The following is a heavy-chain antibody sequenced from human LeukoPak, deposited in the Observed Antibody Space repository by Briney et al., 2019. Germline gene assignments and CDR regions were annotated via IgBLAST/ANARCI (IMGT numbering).Heavy chain of an antibody. CDR3: ARGLGIAAAGRWFDP. CDR2: INHSGST. Sequence: PSETLSLTCAVYGGSFSGYYWSWIRRPPGKGLEWIGEINHSGSTNYNPSLKSRVTISVDTSKNQFSLKLSSVTAADTAVYYCARGLGIAAAGRWFDPWGQGTLVTVSS. D-gene: IGHD6-13*01. CDR1: GGSFSGYY. V-gene: IGHV4-34*01. J-gene: IGHJ5*02.